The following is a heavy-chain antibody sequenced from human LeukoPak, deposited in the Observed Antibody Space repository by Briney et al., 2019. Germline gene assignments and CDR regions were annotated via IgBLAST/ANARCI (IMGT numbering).Heavy chain of an antibody. CDR2: IYYSGST. Sequence: PSETLSLTCTVSGGSISSYYWSWIRQPPGKGLEWIGYIYYSGSTNYNPSLKSRVTISVDTSKNQFSLKLSSVTAADTAVYYCARGLAYYDILTGYYNFDYWGQGTLVTVSS. V-gene: IGHV4-59*08. D-gene: IGHD3-9*01. J-gene: IGHJ4*02. CDR3: ARGLAYYDILTGYYNFDY. CDR1: GGSISSYY.